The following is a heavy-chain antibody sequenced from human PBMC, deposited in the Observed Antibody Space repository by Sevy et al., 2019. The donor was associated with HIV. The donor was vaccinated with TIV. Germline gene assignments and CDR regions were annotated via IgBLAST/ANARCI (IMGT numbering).Heavy chain of an antibody. CDR1: GFTFSSFE. J-gene: IGHJ6*02. CDR3: AKRGGHYDLGMDV. D-gene: IGHD3-3*01. Sequence: GGSLRLSCAASGFTFSSFEMTWVRQAPGKGLEWVSYISSSGSNIYYTNSVKGRFTISRDNAKNSLYLQMNSLVAEDTAVYYCAKRGGHYDLGMDVWGQGTTVTVSS. CDR2: ISSSGSNI. V-gene: IGHV3-48*03.